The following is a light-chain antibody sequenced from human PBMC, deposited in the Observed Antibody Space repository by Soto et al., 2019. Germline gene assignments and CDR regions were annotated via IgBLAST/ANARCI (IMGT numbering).Light chain of an antibody. V-gene: IGLV2-23*01. J-gene: IGLJ3*02. CDR1: SSDVGRYNL. CDR3: CSFVDGGSLV. CDR2: EGS. Sequence: QSVLTQPASVSASPGQSITISCTGTSSDVGRYNLVSWYQQYPGKAPKLLIYEGSKRPSGVPNRFSGSKSGNTDSLTISGLQAEDEADYYCCSFVDGGSLVFGGGTKLTVL.